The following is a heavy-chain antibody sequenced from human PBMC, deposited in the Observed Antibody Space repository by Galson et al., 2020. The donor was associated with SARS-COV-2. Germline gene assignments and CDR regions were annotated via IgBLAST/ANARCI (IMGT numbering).Heavy chain of an antibody. CDR3: AKDHHSSSWALDFDY. V-gene: IGHV3-30*18. J-gene: IGHJ4*02. CDR2: ISYDGSNK. Sequence: TGGSLRLSCAASGFTFSSYGMHWVRQAPGKGLEWVAVISYDGSNKYYADSVKGRFTISRDNSKNTLYLQMNSLRAEDTAVYYCAKDHHSSSWALDFDYWGQGTLVTVSS. D-gene: IGHD6-13*01. CDR1: GFTFSSYG.